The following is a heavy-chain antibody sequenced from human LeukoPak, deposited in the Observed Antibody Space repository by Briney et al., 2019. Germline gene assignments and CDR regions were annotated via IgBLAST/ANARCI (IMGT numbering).Heavy chain of an antibody. D-gene: IGHD5-12*01. Sequence: ASVKVSCKASGGTFSSYTISWVRQAPGQGLEWMGGIIPIFGSANYAQQFQGRVTITADESTSTAYMELSSLRSEDTAVYYCARVKSGELYSGYDRGAFDIWGQGTMVTVSS. CDR1: GGTFSSYT. CDR2: IIPIFGSA. J-gene: IGHJ3*02. CDR3: ARVKSGELYSGYDRGAFDI. V-gene: IGHV1-69*13.